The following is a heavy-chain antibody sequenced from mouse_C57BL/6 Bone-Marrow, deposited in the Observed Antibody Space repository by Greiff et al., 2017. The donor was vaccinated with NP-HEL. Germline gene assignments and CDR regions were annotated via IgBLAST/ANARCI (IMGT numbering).Heavy chain of an antibody. Sequence: QVQLKESGAELARPGASVKLSCKASGYTFTSYGISWVKQRTGQGLEWIGEIYPRSGNTYYNEKFKGKATLTADKSSSTAYMELRSLTSEDSAVYFCARFPRSYFDCWGQGTTLTVSS. J-gene: IGHJ2*01. CDR1: GYTFTSYG. CDR2: IYPRSGNT. CDR3: ARFPRSYFDC. D-gene: IGHD2-10*02. V-gene: IGHV1-81*01.